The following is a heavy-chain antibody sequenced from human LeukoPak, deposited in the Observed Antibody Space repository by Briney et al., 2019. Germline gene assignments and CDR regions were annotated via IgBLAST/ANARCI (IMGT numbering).Heavy chain of an antibody. CDR1: GLNFDDSA. J-gene: IGHJ4*02. CDR2: ISGSGGST. Sequence: GGSLRLSCVASGLNFDDSAMHWVRQAPGKGLEWVSAISGSGGSTYYADSVKGRFTISRDKSKNTLYLQMNSLRAEDTAVYYCAKGLAVAGHFDYWGQGTLVTVSS. V-gene: IGHV3-23*01. D-gene: IGHD6-19*01. CDR3: AKGLAVAGHFDY.